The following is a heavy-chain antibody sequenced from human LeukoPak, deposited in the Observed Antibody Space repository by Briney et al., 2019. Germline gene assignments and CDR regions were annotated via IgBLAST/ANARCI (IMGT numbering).Heavy chain of an antibody. J-gene: IGHJ4*02. V-gene: IGHV1-2*02. CDR2: INPNSGGT. D-gene: IGHD2-2*01. Sequence: ASVKVSCKASGYTFTGYYMHWVRQAPGQGLEWMGWINPNSGGTNYAQRFQGRVTMTRDTSISTAHMELSRLRSDDTAVYYCARDLLGYCSSTSCSIDYWGQGTLVTVSS. CDR3: ARDLLGYCSSTSCSIDY. CDR1: GYTFTGYY.